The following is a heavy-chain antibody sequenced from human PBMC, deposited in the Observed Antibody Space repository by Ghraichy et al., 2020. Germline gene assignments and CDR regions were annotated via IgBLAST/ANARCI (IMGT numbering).Heavy chain of an antibody. Sequence: GGSLRLSCAASGLTFSSYGMHWVRQAPGKGLEWVAVISYDGSNKYYADSVKGRFTISRDNSKNTLYLQMNSLRAEDTAVYYCAKDGSGSYAYYYYGMDVWGQGTTVTVSS. J-gene: IGHJ6*02. CDR3: AKDGSGSYAYYYYGMDV. CDR1: GLTFSSYG. V-gene: IGHV3-30*18. D-gene: IGHD3-10*01. CDR2: ISYDGSNK.